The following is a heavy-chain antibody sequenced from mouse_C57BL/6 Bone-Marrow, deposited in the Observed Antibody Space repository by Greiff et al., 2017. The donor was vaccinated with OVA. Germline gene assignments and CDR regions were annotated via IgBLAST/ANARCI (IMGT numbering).Heavy chain of an antibody. CDR3: TGGRVRQWDGMDY. J-gene: IGHJ4*01. Sequence: EVKLVESGGGLVQPGGSMKLSCVASGFTFSNYWMNWVRQSPEKGLEWVAQIRLKSDNYATHYAESVKGRFTITRDDSKRSVYLQMNNLRAEDTGIYDCTGGRVRQWDGMDYWGQGTSVTVSS. D-gene: IGHD2-14*01. CDR2: IRLKSDNYAT. CDR1: GFTFSNYW. V-gene: IGHV6-3*01.